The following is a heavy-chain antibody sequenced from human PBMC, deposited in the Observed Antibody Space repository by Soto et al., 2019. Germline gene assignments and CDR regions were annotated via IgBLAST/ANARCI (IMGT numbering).Heavy chain of an antibody. V-gene: IGHV1-18*01. CDR1: GYTFTSYG. Sequence: ASVKVSCKASGYTFTSYGISWVRQAPGQGLEGRGWISAYNGNTNYAQKLQGRVTMTTETSTSTAYMELSSLRSDDTAVYYCARILGSGPYCGGDCYPYYFDYWGQGTLVTVSS. CDR3: ARILGSGPYCGGDCYPYYFDY. J-gene: IGHJ4*02. CDR2: ISAYNGNT. D-gene: IGHD2-21*02.